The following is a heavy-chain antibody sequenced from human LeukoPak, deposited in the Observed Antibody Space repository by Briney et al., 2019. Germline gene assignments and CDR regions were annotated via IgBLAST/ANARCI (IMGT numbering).Heavy chain of an antibody. D-gene: IGHD1-1*01. CDR3: AKIRTTGTPGDS. CDR1: GGSISSSTYY. Sequence: SETLSLTCTVSGGSISSSTYYWGWIRQSPGKGLEWIGSIYNTGSTHFNPSLKSRVTLSVDTSKNQFSLDLRSMTAADTAVYFCAKIRTTGTPGDSWGQGILVIVPS. J-gene: IGHJ4*02. CDR2: IYNTGST. V-gene: IGHV4-39*07.